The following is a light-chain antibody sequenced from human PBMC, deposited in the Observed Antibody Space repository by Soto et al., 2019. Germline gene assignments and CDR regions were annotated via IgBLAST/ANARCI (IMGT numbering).Light chain of an antibody. J-gene: IGKJ4*01. CDR3: QQYNNWPLT. CDR2: FAS. CDR1: QSVSNN. Sequence: EIVMTQSPATLSVSPGERATLSCRASQSVSNNLAWYQQKPGQAPRLLIYFASTRATGIPARFSGSGSGTDFTLTISSLQSEDFALYYCQQYNNWPLTFGGGTKVETK. V-gene: IGKV3-15*01.